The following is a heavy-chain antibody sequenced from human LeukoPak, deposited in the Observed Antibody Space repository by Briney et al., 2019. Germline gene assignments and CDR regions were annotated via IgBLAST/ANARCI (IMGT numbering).Heavy chain of an antibody. J-gene: IGHJ3*02. D-gene: IGHD6-19*01. CDR1: GGSFSGYY. Sequence: SETLSLTCAVYGGSFSGYYWSWIRQPPGKGPEWIGEINHSGSTNYNPSLKSRVTISVDTSKNQFSLKLSSVTAADTAVYYCASGTDPAVAGITPAFDIWGQGTMVTVSS. CDR2: INHSGST. CDR3: ASGTDPAVAGITPAFDI. V-gene: IGHV4-34*01.